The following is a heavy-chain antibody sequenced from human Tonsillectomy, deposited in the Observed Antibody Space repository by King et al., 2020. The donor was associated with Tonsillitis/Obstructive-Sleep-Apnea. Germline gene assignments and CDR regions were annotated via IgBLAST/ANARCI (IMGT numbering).Heavy chain of an antibody. CDR1: GFTFSSYA. J-gene: IGHJ3*02. CDR3: AKGEVPAAHHDAFDI. Sequence: VQLVESGGGLVQPGGSLRLSCAASGFTFSSYAMSWVRQAPGKRLEWGSTISGSGGRTYYADSVKGRFTISRDNSKNTLYLQMNSLRAEDTAVYYCAKGEVPAAHHDAFDIWGQGTMVTVSS. CDR2: ISGSGGRT. D-gene: IGHD2-2*01. V-gene: IGHV3-23*04.